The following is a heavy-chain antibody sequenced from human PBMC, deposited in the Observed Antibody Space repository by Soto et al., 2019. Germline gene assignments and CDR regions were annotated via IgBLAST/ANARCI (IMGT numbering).Heavy chain of an antibody. CDR2: ISSSSSTI. J-gene: IGHJ6*02. D-gene: IGHD3-3*01. Sequence: GGSLRLSCAASGFTFSSYSMNWVRQAPGKGLEWVSYISSSSSTIYYADSVKGRFTISRDNAKNSLYLQMNSLRDEDTAVYYCARAFGVVIMYGMDVWGQGTTVTVSS. CDR1: GFTFSSYS. CDR3: ARAFGVVIMYGMDV. V-gene: IGHV3-48*02.